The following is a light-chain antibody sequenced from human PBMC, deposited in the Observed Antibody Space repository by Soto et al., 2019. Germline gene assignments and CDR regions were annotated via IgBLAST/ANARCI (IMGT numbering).Light chain of an antibody. V-gene: IGLV1-40*01. Sequence: SVLTQPPSLSGAPGQRVTISCTGSGSNIGAGYDVHWYQHRPGTAPKLLVFGDSHRPSGVPDRFSGSKSGTSASLAITGLQAEDEGDYYCQSYDSTLDARYVFGTGTKLTVL. CDR1: GSNIGAGYD. J-gene: IGLJ1*01. CDR3: QSYDSTLDARYV. CDR2: GDS.